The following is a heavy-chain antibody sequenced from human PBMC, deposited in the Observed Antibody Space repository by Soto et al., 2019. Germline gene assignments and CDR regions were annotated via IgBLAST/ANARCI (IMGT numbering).Heavy chain of an antibody. D-gene: IGHD4-17*01. J-gene: IGHJ5*02. V-gene: IGHV4-31*03. Sequence: QVQLQESGPGLVKPSQTLSLTCTVSGGSISSGGYYWNWIRQYPGKGLEWIGSIYYSGSTYYNPSLKSRFTISVDTSKNQFSLKLSSVTAADTAVYYCARGTTVTTRFDPWGQGTLVTVSS. CDR1: GGSISSGGYY. CDR2: IYYSGST. CDR3: ARGTTVTTRFDP.